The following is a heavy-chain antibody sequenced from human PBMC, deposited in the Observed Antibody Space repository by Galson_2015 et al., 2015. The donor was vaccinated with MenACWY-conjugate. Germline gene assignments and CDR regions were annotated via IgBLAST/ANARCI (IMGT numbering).Heavy chain of an antibody. CDR3: AKDSNTAIVMPDAFDV. J-gene: IGHJ3*01. CDR1: GFTFSNYG. CDR2: ISYDGNNK. Sequence: SLRLSCAASGFTFSNYGIHWVRQAPGKGLQWVAVISYDGNNKYYADSVKGRFTISRDNSKNTVHLQMNSLRAEDTAVYYCAKDSNTAIVMPDAFDVWGQGTMVTVSS. D-gene: IGHD5-18*01. V-gene: IGHV3-30*18.